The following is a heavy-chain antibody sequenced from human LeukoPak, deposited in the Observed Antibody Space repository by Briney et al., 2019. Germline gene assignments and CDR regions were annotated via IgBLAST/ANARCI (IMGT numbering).Heavy chain of an antibody. CDR3: ARRAIGSGWYATDC. D-gene: IGHD6-19*01. CDR2: IYPGDSDT. V-gene: IGHV5-51*01. Sequence: GGSLKTSGKGSGYSFATYWSGGVGQMPGKGLGWLGIIYPGDSDTRYSPCCEGQVSISANKTISTAYLQWSSLKASDTAMYYCARRAIGSGWYATDCWGQGTLVTVSS. CDR1: GYSFATYW. J-gene: IGHJ4*02.